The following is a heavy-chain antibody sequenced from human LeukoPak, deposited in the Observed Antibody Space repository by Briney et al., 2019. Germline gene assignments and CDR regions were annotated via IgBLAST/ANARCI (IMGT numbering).Heavy chain of an antibody. V-gene: IGHV4-59*01. CDR2: IYYSGST. J-gene: IGHJ4*02. CDR3: AREIPGIVGATYFDY. CDR1: GGSINSYY. D-gene: IGHD1-26*01. Sequence: SSETLSLTCTVSGGSINSYYWSWIRQPPGKGLEWIGYIYYSGSTNYNPSLESRVTISVDTSKNQISLKLSSVTAADTAVYYCAREIPGIVGATYFDYWGQGTLVTVSS.